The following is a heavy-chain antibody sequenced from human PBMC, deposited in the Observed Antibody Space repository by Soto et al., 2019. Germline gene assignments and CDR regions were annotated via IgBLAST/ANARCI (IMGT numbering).Heavy chain of an antibody. D-gene: IGHD2-15*01. V-gene: IGHV3-49*03. CDR2: IRSKTYGGTT. J-gene: IGHJ4*02. CDR1: GFTFGDYT. CDR3: TRDSRAYCSGGSCYYFDH. Sequence: GGSLRLSCTASGFTFGDYTMSWFRQAPGKGLEWVGFIRSKTYGGTTEYAASVKGRFTISRDDSTSIAYLQMNSLKTEDTAVYYCTRDSRAYCSGGSCYYFDHWGQGPLITFSS.